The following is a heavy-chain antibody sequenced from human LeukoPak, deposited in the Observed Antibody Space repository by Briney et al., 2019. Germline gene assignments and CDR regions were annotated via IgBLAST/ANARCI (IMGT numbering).Heavy chain of an antibody. CDR3: ARRRTGYDILTGYYSDAFDI. CDR1: GGSISSYY. D-gene: IGHD3-9*01. Sequence: SETLSLTCTVSGGSISSYYWSWIRQPPGKGLEWIGYIYTSGSTNYNPSLKSRVTISVDTSKNQFSLKLSSVTAADTAVYYCARRRTGYDILTGYYSDAFDIWGQGTMVTVSS. J-gene: IGHJ3*02. CDR2: IYTSGST. V-gene: IGHV4-4*09.